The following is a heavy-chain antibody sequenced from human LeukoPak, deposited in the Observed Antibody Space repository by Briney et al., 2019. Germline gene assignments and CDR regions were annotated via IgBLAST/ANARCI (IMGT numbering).Heavy chain of an antibody. CDR3: ARTADGSGSYSDY. J-gene: IGHJ4*02. Sequence: SETLSLTCTVSGGSISSGGYYWSWIRQQPGKGLEWIGYIYYSGSTYYNPSLKSRVTISVDTSKNQFSLKLSSVTAADTAVYYCARTADGSGSYSDYWGQGTLVTVSS. D-gene: IGHD3-10*01. CDR1: GGSISSGGYY. CDR2: IYYSGST. V-gene: IGHV4-31*03.